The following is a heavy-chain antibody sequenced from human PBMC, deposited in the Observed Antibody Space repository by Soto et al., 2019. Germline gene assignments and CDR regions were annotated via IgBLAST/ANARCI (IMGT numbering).Heavy chain of an antibody. V-gene: IGHV2-5*02. CDR1: GFSLSTPDVG. CDR2: IYWDDDE. D-gene: IGHD3-10*01. J-gene: IGHJ5*02. Sequence: QITLKESGPTLVTPTQTLTLTCTFSGFSLSTPDVGVGWIRQPPGKALEWLALIYWDDDERYSPSLKSRLTITKDTSKNQLVLTMTNMDPVDIATYYCAHIFPPGSSWGQGTLVTVSS. CDR3: AHIFPPGSS.